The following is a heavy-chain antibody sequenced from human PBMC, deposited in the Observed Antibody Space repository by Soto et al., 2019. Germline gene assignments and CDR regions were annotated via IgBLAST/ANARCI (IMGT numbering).Heavy chain of an antibody. D-gene: IGHD2-21*01. CDR3: ARDTGIVVVESRGYYYYGMDV. Sequence: SVNVSCQASGRTFSSYAISWLRQAPGQGIQWMGGIIPIVGTANFAQKFQGRVTITAYEXTSTAYMELSSLRSEDTAVYYCARDTGIVVVESRGYYYYGMDVWGQGTTVTVSS. CDR1: GRTFSSYA. J-gene: IGHJ6*02. CDR2: IIPIVGTA. V-gene: IGHV1-69*13.